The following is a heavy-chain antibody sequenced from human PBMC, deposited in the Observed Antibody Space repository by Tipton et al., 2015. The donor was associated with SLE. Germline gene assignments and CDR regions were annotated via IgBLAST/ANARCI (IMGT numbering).Heavy chain of an antibody. V-gene: IGHV3-11*01. J-gene: IGHJ4*02. CDR1: GFTFSDYY. CDR2: ISSSGSTI. CDR3: ARGGYDIWWYFDY. D-gene: IGHD3-9*01. Sequence: SLRLSCAASGFTFSDYYMSWIRQAPGKGLEWVSYISSSGSTIYYADSVKGRFTISRDNAKNSLYLQMNSLRAEDTAVHYCARGGYDIWWYFDYWGQGTLVTVSS.